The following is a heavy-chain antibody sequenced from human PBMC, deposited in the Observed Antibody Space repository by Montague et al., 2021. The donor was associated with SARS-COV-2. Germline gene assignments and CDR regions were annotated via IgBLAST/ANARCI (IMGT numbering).Heavy chain of an antibody. CDR2: IYYSGST. V-gene: IGHV4-59*01. CDR1: GGSISSYY. D-gene: IGHD3-10*01. J-gene: IGHJ6*02. Sequence: SETLSLTCTVSGGSISSYYWSWIRQPPGKGLEWIGYIYYSGSTNYNPSLKSRVTISVDTSKDQFSLKLSSVTAVDTAVYYCARVRYYGSGTSLGMDVWGQGTTVTVSS. CDR3: ARVRYYGSGTSLGMDV.